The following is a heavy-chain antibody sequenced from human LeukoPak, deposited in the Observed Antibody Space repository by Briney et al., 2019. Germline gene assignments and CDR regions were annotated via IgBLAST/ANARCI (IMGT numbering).Heavy chain of an antibody. V-gene: IGHV4-59*01. CDR3: ARDRGSGWYFDL. CDR1: GGSISSYY. Sequence: PSETLSLTCTVSGGSISSYYWSWIRQPPGKGLEWIGNIYYSGSTNYNPSLKSRVTISVDTSKNQFSLKLSSVTAADTAVYYCARDRGSGWYFDLWGRGTLVTVSS. D-gene: IGHD2-15*01. CDR2: IYYSGST. J-gene: IGHJ2*01.